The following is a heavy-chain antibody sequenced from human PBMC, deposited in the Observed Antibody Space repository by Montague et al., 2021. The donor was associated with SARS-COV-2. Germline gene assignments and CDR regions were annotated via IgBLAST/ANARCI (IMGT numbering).Heavy chain of an antibody. D-gene: IGHD1-26*01. CDR3: ARGRGGRPWYFDY. CDR2: IGTAGDT. J-gene: IGHJ4*02. CDR1: GFTFSSYS. Sequence: SLRLSCAASGFTFSSYSMHWVRQATGKGLEWVSAIGTAGDTYYPGSVKGRFTISRENAKYSLYLQMNSLRAGDTAVYYCARGRGGRPWYFDYWGQGTLVTVSS. V-gene: IGHV3-13*01.